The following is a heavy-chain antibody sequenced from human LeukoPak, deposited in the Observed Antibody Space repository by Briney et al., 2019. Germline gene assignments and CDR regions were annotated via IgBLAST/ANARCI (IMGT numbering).Heavy chain of an antibody. CDR3: ARVGRGRDY. CDR2: INHSGTT. Sequence: SETLSLTCAISGGSFSDSYWNWIRQPPGKVLEWIGEINHSGTTNFNPSLKSRVTMSVDTSKSQFSLRLSSVTAADTAVYYCARVGRGRDYWGQGTLVTVSS. J-gene: IGHJ4*02. V-gene: IGHV4-34*01. D-gene: IGHD6-25*01. CDR1: GGSFSDSY.